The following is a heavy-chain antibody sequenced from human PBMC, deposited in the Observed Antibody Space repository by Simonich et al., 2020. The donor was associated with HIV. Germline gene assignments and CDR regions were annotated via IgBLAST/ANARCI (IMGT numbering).Heavy chain of an antibody. CDR1: GYTFTDYY. V-gene: IGHV1-69-2*01. D-gene: IGHD2-15*01. J-gene: IGHJ4*02. CDR3: ATPSLAATAFDY. CDR2: VDPEDGEA. Sequence: EVQLVQSGAEVKKPGATVKISCKVSGYTFTDYYIHWVQQAPGKGLEWMVLVDPEDGEAVFAEKFQDRVTITADTSTDTAYMELSGLRSEDTAVYYCATPSLAATAFDYWGQGTLVTVSS.